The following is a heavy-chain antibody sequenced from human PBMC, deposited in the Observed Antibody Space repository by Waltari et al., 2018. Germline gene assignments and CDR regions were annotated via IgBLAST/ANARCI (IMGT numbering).Heavy chain of an antibody. J-gene: IGHJ4*02. V-gene: IGHV3-30*18. CDR2: ISFDTSTK. CDR3: AKDSAFRYSLYANYYFEF. Sequence: QVQLVESGGGVIQPGGFLRLSCAASGFTFSTHATHWFRPTPGKGLEWVAFISFDTSTKYYADSVKGRFTISSDRSKNTVYLQMNSLTTEDAAVYYCAKDSAFRYSLYANYYFEFWGQGTLVTVSS. CDR1: GFTFSTHA. D-gene: IGHD5-12*01.